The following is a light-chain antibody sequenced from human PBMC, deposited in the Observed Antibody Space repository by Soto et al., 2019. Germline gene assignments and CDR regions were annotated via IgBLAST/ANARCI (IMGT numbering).Light chain of an antibody. CDR2: GAS. CDR1: QGINNY. J-gene: IGKJ1*01. Sequence: VQMTQSPSSLSASVGDRVTIACRASQGINNYLVWYQQKPGKVPKLLIYGASTLQSGVPSRFSGSGYGTDFTLTISSLQPEDVATYYCQKYNGDQWTFGQGTKVDIK. V-gene: IGKV1-27*01. CDR3: QKYNGDQWT.